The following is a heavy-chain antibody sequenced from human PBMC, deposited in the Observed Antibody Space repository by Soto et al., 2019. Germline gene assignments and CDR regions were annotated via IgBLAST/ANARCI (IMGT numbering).Heavy chain of an antibody. CDR3: AREGVATMEGTWYFDY. V-gene: IGHV4-59*01. Sequence: SETLSLTCTVSGGSISSYYWSWIRQPPGKGLEWIGYIYYSGSTNYNPSLKSRVTISVDTSKNQFSLKLSSVTAADTAVYYCAREGVATMEGTWYFDYWGQGTLVTVSS. D-gene: IGHD5-12*01. CDR1: GGSISSYY. CDR2: IYYSGST. J-gene: IGHJ4*02.